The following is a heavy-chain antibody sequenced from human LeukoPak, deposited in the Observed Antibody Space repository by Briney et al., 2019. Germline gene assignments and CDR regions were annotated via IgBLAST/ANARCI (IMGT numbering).Heavy chain of an antibody. CDR2: IYYSRST. J-gene: IGHJ4*02. D-gene: IGHD3-3*01. CDR1: GVSISSYY. V-gene: IGHV4-59*01. CDR3: ARLTYDFWSGYYHYYFDF. Sequence: SSETLSLTCTVSGVSISSYYWSWIRQPPGKELEWIGYIYYSRSTNYNPALKSRLTISVDTSKNQFSLKLSSVTAADTAMYYCARLTYDFWSGYYHYYFDFWGQGTLVTVSS.